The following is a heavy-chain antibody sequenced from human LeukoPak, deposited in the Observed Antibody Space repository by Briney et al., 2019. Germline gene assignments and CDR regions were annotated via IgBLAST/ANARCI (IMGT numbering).Heavy chain of an antibody. J-gene: IGHJ6*03. CDR1: GYSISSGYY. V-gene: IGHV4-38-2*01. CDR3: AGFPAAIRAYYYYMDV. CDR2: IYHSGST. D-gene: IGHD2-2*02. Sequence: SETLSLTCAVSGYSISSGYYWGWIRQPPGKGLEWIGSIYHSGSTYYNPSLKSRVTISVDTSKNQFSLKLSSVTAADTAVYYCAGFPAAIRAYYYYMDVWGKGTTVTVSS.